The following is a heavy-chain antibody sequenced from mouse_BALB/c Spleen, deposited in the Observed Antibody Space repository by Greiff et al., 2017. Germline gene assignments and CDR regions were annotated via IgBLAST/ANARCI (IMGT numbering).Heavy chain of an antibody. CDR3: ARSDYSSAY. J-gene: IGHJ3*01. CDR1: GYSITSDYA. CDR2: ISYSGST. Sequence: EVQLQQSGPGLVKPSQSLSLTCTVTGYSITSDYAWNWIRQFPGNKLEWMGYISYSGSTSYNPSLKSRISITRDTSKNQFFLQLNSVTTEDTATYYCARSDYSSAYWGQGTLVTVSA. D-gene: IGHD2-13*01. V-gene: IGHV3-2*02.